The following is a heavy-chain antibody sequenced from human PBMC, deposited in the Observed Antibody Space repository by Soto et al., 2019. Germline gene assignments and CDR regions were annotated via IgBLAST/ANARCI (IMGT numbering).Heavy chain of an antibody. CDR3: ATMSSGWSY. D-gene: IGHD6-19*01. CDR1: GYSFTSYY. Sequence: GESLKISCTTSGYSFTSYYTTWVRQMPGKGLECMGTIAPGDSYSNYNPSFQGHVTISADNSISTAYLQWSSLKASDTGIYYCATMSSGWSYWGQGTQVTVSS. V-gene: IGHV5-10-1*01. CDR2: IAPGDSYS. J-gene: IGHJ4*02.